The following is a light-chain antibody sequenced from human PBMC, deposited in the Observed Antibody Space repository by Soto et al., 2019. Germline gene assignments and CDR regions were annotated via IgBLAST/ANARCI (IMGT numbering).Light chain of an antibody. CDR1: SSDLGGYDY. V-gene: IGLV2-14*01. CDR2: EVR. J-gene: IGLJ1*01. Sequence: QCLPTYPGPASESPGQSITISCTRTSSDLGGYDYVSWYQQRPGKAPRLMIYEVRYRPSGVSNRFSGSKSGNTASLTISGLQAEDEPVYYCCSYTRTSNHYLFGSGTNVTVL. CDR3: CSYTRTSNHYL.